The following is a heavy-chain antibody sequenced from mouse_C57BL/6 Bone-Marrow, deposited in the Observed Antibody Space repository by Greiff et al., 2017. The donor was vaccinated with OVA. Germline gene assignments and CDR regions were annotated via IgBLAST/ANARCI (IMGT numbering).Heavy chain of an antibody. CDR2: ISGGGGNT. V-gene: IGHV5-9*01. D-gene: IGHD2-3*01. CDR3: ARDGYPLFDY. Sequence: EVKVVESGGGLVKPGGSLKLSCAASGFTFSSYTLSWVRQTPAKRLEWVAPISGGGGNTYYPDSVKGRFPISRDNAKNTLYLQMSSLRSEDTALYYCARDGYPLFDYWGQGTTLTVSS. CDR1: GFTFSSYT. J-gene: IGHJ2*01.